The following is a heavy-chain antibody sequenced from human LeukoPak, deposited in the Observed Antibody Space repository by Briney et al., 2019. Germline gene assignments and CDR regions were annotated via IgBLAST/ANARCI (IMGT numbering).Heavy chain of an antibody. CDR1: GGTFSSYA. D-gene: IGHD2-15*01. CDR3: ARDRVVGLGIDNAFDI. V-gene: IGHV1-69*13. J-gene: IGHJ3*02. Sequence: SVKVSCKASGGTFSSYAISWVRQAPGQGLKWMGGIIPVFGTANYAQKFQGRVTITADESTSTAYMELSSLRSEDTAVYYCARDRVVGLGIDNAFDIWGHGTMVTVSS. CDR2: IIPVFGTA.